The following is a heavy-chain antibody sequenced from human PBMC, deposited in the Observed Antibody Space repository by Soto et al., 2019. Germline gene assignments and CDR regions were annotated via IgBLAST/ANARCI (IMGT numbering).Heavy chain of an antibody. CDR2: FDPEDGET. J-gene: IGHJ5*02. CDR3: ATSNGGTNYNWFDP. V-gene: IGHV1-24*01. CDR1: GYTLTELS. D-gene: IGHD2-8*01. Sequence: ASVKVSCKVSGYTLTELSIHWVRQAPGKGLEWMGGFDPEDGETIYAQKFQGRVTMTEDTSTDTAYMELSSLRSEDTAVYYCATSNGGTNYNWFDPWGQGTLVTVSS.